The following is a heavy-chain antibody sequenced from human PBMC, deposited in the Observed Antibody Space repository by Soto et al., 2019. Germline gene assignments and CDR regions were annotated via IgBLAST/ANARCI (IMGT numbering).Heavy chain of an antibody. CDR2: ISSSSSYI. CDR3: ARDRLLTYNWLDP. J-gene: IGHJ5*02. Sequence: GGSLRLSCAASGFTFSSYSMNWVRQAPGKGLEWVSSISSSSSYIYYADSVKGRFTISRDNAKNSLYLQMNSLRAEDTAVYYCARDRLLTYNWLDPWGQGTMVTVYS. D-gene: IGHD2-15*01. CDR1: GFTFSSYS. V-gene: IGHV3-21*01.